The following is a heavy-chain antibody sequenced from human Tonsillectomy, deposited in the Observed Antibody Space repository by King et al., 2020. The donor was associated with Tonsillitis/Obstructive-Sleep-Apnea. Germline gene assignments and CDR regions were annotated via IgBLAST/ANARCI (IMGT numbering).Heavy chain of an antibody. CDR2: IDWDDDK. D-gene: IGHD6-6*01. J-gene: IGHJ4*02. V-gene: IGHV2-70*01. CDR1: GFSLSTSGMC. Sequence: VTLKESGPALVKPTQTLTLTCTFSGFSLSTSGMCVSWIRQPPGKALEWLALIDWDDDKYYSTSLKTRLTISKDTSKNQVVLTMTNMDPVDTATYYCARTPDRIAALDYFDYWGQGTLVTVSS. CDR3: ARTPDRIAALDYFDY.